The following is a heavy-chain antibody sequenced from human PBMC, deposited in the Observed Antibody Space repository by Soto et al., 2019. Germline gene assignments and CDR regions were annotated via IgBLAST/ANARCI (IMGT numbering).Heavy chain of an antibody. CDR3: ARANYDILTGLDY. CDR2: IIPILGIA. J-gene: IGHJ4*02. D-gene: IGHD3-9*01. Sequence: SVKVSCKASGGTFSSYTINWVRQAPGQGLEWMGRIIPILGIANYAQRFQGRVTITADKSTSTAYMELSSLRSEDTAVYYCARANYDILTGLDYWGQGTLVTVSS. V-gene: IGHV1-69*02. CDR1: GGTFSSYT.